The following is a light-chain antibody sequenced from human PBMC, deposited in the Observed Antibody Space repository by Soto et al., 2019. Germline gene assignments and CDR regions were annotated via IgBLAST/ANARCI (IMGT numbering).Light chain of an antibody. CDR3: QSYDSSLSGYVV. J-gene: IGLJ2*01. CDR2: RNN. V-gene: IGLV1-40*01. CDR1: SSNIGAGYD. Sequence: SVLTQPPSVSGAPGQRVTISCTGSSSNIGAGYDVHWYQQLPGIAPKLLIYRNNNRPSGVPDRFSGSKSDNSASLAITGLQAEDEADYYCQSYDSSLSGYVVFGGRTKLTVL.